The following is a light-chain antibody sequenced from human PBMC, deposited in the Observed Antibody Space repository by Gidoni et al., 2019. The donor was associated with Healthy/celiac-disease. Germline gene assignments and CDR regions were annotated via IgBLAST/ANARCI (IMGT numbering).Light chain of an antibody. Sequence: SYELTQPPSVSVSPGQTASITCSGDKLGDKYACWYQQKPGQSPVLVIYQDSKRPSGIPERFSGSNSGNTATLTISGTQAMDEADYYCQAWDSNTYVVFGGGTKLTV. J-gene: IGLJ2*01. CDR1: KLGDKY. CDR2: QDS. V-gene: IGLV3-1*01. CDR3: QAWDSNTYVV.